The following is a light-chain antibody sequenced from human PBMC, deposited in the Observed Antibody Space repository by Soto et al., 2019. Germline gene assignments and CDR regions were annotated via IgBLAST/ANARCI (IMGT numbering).Light chain of an antibody. CDR2: DAS. J-gene: IGLJ3*02. V-gene: IGLV7-46*01. CDR3: FLSYSGTNWV. CDR1: TGDVTSAHY. Sequence: QAVVTQEPSLTVSPGGTVTLTCGSSTGDVTSAHYTFWIQQKPGHAPKTLIYDASNKHSWTPARFSGSLLGGKAALTLSGAQPEDEADYYCFLSYSGTNWVFGGGTKLTVL.